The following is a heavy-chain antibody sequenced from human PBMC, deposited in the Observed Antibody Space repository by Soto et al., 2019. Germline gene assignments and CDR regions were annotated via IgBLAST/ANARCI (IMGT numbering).Heavy chain of an antibody. Sequence: PGGSLRLSCAASGFTFSSYSMNWVRQAPGEGLEWVSSISSSSSYIYYADSVKGRFTISRDNAKNSLYLQMNSLRAEDTAVYYCARDLGGYYYYYYGMDVWGQGTTVTVSS. J-gene: IGHJ6*02. CDR1: GFTFSSYS. V-gene: IGHV3-21*01. D-gene: IGHD3-16*01. CDR2: ISSSSSYI. CDR3: ARDLGGYYYYYYGMDV.